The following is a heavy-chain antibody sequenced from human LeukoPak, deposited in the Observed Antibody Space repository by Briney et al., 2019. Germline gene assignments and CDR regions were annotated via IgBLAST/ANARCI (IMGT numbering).Heavy chain of an antibody. CDR2: ISDSGSSI. CDR3: ASVTIVGPTADY. CDR1: GFTFSNYE. V-gene: IGHV3-48*03. Sequence: PGGSLRLSCAASGFTFSNYEMNWVRQAPGKGLEWVSYISDSGSSIYYADSVKGRFTISRDNAKNSLYPQMNSLRAEDTAVYYCASVTIVGPTADYWGQGTLVTVSS. J-gene: IGHJ4*02. D-gene: IGHD1-26*01.